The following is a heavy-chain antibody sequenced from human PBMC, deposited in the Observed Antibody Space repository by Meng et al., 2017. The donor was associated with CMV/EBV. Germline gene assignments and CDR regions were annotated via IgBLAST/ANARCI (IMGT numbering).Heavy chain of an antibody. CDR2: ITGTTGDK. D-gene: IGHD3-16*01. Sequence: GGSLRLSCVASGFTFSSYGMTWVRQAPGKGLEWVSTITGTTGDKYYADSVKGRFTISRDNSKSTLSLQMNSLRAEDTAVYYCAPRITGYYSDAMDVWGQGTTVTVSS. J-gene: IGHJ6*02. V-gene: IGHV3-23*01. CDR3: APRITGYYSDAMDV. CDR1: GFTFSSYG.